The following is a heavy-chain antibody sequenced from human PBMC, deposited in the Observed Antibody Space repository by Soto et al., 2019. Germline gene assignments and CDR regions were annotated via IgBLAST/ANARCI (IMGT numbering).Heavy chain of an antibody. CDR2: IYYTGST. V-gene: IGHV4-61*01. D-gene: IGHD2-2*01. CDR3: ARLRRDIVVVAALYLDH. J-gene: IGHJ4*02. CDR1: GGSVSSGSYH. Sequence: SETLSLTCTVSGGSVSSGSYHWSWIRQPPGKELEWIGYIYYTGSTNYNPSLKSRVTISVDTSKNQFSLKLSPVTAADTAVYYCARLRRDIVVVAALYLDHWGQGTLVTVSS.